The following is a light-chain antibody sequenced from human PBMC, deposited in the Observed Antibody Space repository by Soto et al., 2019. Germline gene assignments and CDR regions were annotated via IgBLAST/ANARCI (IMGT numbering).Light chain of an antibody. J-gene: IGKJ2*01. V-gene: IGKV4-1*01. CDR1: QSVLYGSGHMNY. CDR3: QQYYTTPLT. CDR2: WAS. Sequence: DIVMTQSPDSLAVSLGERATVNCKSSQSVLYGSGHMNYLAWYQQKPGQPPKLLIYWASTRESGVPDRFSGSGSGTDFTLTISSLQAEDVAVYYCQQYYTTPLTFGQGTKLEIK.